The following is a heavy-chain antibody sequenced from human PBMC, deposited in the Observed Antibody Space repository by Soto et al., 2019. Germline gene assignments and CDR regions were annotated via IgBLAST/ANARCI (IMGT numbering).Heavy chain of an antibody. CDR1: GGSFSGYY. V-gene: IGHV4-34*01. D-gene: IGHD3-22*01. Sequence: PSETLSLTCAVYGGSFSGYYWSWIRQPPGKGLEWIGEINHSGSTNYNPSLKSRVTISVDTSKNQFSLKLSSVTAADTAVYYCARVNSSGYYYEVVAFDIWGQGTMVTVSS. J-gene: IGHJ3*02. CDR3: ARVNSSGYYYEVVAFDI. CDR2: INHSGST.